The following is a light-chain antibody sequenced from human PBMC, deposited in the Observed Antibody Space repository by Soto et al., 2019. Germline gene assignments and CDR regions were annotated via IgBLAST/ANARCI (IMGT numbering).Light chain of an antibody. J-gene: IGKJ4*01. CDR3: LQGYSNPLT. CDR1: QGVGRD. V-gene: IGKV1-6*01. CDR2: HAS. Sequence: ALQMTQSPSSLSASVGDRVIITCRASQGVGRDLGWYQQKPRKAPRLLIYHASTLLSGVPSRFSGSGFGTDFPLTIARLPPEDFATYFCLQGYSNPLTFGGGTKVENK.